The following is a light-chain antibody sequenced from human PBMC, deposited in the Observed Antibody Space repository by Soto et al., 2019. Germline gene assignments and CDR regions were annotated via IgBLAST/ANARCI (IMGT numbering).Light chain of an antibody. Sequence: EMVMTQSPATLSVTPGERATLSCRASQSVSNKLAWYQQKPGQAPRLLIYDTSTRATGIPARFSGSGSGTEFTLTISSLQSEDFATYYCLQHHSYLWTFGQGTKVDIK. J-gene: IGKJ1*01. CDR3: LQHHSYLWT. CDR2: DTS. V-gene: IGKV3-15*01. CDR1: QSVSNK.